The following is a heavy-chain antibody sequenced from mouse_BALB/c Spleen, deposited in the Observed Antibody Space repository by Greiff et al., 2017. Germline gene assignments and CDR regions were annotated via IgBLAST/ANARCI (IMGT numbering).Heavy chain of an antibody. CDR2: ILPGSGST. CDR3: ASDGNPCAMDY. Sequence: QVQLKESGAELMKPGASVKISCKATGYTFSSYWIEWVKQRPGHGLEWIGEILPGSGSTNYNEKFKGKATFTADTSSNTAYMQLSSLTSEDSAVYYCASDGNPCAMDYWGQGTSVTVSS. D-gene: IGHD1-1*01. CDR1: GYTFSSYW. V-gene: IGHV1-9*01. J-gene: IGHJ4*01.